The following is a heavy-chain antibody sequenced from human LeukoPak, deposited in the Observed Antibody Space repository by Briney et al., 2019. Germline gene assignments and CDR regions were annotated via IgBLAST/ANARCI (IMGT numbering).Heavy chain of an antibody. J-gene: IGHJ4*02. Sequence: SETLSLTCAVYGGSFSGYYWSWIRQPPGKGLEWIGEINHSGSTNYNPSLKSRVTISVDRSKNQFSLKLSSVTAADTAAYYCARADSPYYFDYWGQGTLVTVSS. CDR1: GGSFSGYY. CDR3: ARADSPYYFDY. D-gene: IGHD5-18*01. V-gene: IGHV4-34*01. CDR2: INHSGST.